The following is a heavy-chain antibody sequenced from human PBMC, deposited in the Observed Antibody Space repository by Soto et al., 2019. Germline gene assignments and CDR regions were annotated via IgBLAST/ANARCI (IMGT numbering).Heavy chain of an antibody. CDR3: ASHSGSSPEGRYYYGMDV. CDR1: GGTFSSYA. Sequence: QVQLVQSGAEVKKPGSSVKVSCKASGGTFSSYAISWVRQAPGQGLAWMGGIIPIFGTADYAQKFQGGVTFPADESTSTAYMGLSSLRSEDTAVYYCASHSGSSPEGRYYYGMDVWGQGTTVTVSS. J-gene: IGHJ6*02. V-gene: IGHV1-69*12. D-gene: IGHD1-26*01. CDR2: IIPIFGTA.